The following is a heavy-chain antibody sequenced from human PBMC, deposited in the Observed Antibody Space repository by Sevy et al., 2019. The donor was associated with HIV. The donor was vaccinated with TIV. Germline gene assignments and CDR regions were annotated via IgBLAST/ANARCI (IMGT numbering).Heavy chain of an antibody. J-gene: IGHJ6*02. D-gene: IGHD4-17*01. Sequence: ASVKVSCKASGYTFTSYYMHWVRQAPGQGLEWMGIINPSGGSTSYAQKFQDRVTMTRDTSTSTVYMELSSLRSEDTAVYYCARDSNYGVTYYYYGMDVWGQGTTVTVSS. V-gene: IGHV1-46*01. CDR3: ARDSNYGVTYYYYGMDV. CDR1: GYTFTSYY. CDR2: INPSGGST.